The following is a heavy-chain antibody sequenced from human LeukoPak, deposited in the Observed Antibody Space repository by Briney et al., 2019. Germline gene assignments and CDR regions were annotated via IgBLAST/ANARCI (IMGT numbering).Heavy chain of an antibody. D-gene: IGHD3-22*01. CDR2: IYYSGST. V-gene: IGHV4-30-4*01. Sequence: SETLSLTCTVSGGSISSGDYYWSWIRQPPGKGLEWIGYIYYSGSTYYNPSLKSRVTISVDTSKSQFSLKLSSVTAADTAVYYCARGRYDSSGYYLAYWGQGTLVTVSS. J-gene: IGHJ4*02. CDR1: GGSISSGDYY. CDR3: ARGRYDSSGYYLAY.